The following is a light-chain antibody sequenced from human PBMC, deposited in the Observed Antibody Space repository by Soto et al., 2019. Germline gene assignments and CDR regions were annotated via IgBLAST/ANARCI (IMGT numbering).Light chain of an antibody. CDR2: ETS. V-gene: IGKV3-20*01. CDR3: QQYGNLPT. CDR1: QSVTAGY. J-gene: IGKJ1*01. Sequence: EIVLTQSPGTLSLSPGERATLSCRASQSVTAGYFAWYQQKPGQAPRLLIYETSSRTTGIPDRFSGSGSGTDFTLTISRLEPEDFVVYYCQQYGNLPTFGQWTKVEIK.